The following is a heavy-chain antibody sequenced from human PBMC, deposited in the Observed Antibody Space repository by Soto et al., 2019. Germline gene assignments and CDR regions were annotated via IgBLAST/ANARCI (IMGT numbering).Heavy chain of an antibody. CDR1: GYTLTSYA. V-gene: IGHV1-3*01. CDR2: INACNGNT. J-gene: IGHJ4*02. D-gene: IGHD3-22*01. CDR3: ARDLPFYYDSSGYYVTFDY. Sequence: ASVKVSCKDSGYTLTSYARHWVRQAPGQRLEWMGWINACNGNTKYSQKFQGRVTMTTDTSTSTAYMELSSLRSDDTAVYYCARDLPFYYDSSGYYVTFDYWGQGTLVTVSS.